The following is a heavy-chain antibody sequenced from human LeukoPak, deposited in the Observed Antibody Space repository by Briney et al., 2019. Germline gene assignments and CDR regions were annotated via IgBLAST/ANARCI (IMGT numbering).Heavy chain of an antibody. V-gene: IGHV4-59*01. CDR3: ASCRRYSSSWARTFDI. Sequence: SATLSLPCSVSGASIISYYWSWIRQPPGKGLEWIGYIYYNGGPNYNPSLKSRVTISLGTSENQFSLKLTSVTAADTAVYYCASCRRYSSSWARTFDIWGQGTMVTVSS. D-gene: IGHD6-13*01. CDR1: GASIISYY. J-gene: IGHJ3*02. CDR2: IYYNGGP.